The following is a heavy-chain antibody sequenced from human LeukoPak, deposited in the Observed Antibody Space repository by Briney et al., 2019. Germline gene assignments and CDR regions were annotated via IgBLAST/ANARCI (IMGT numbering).Heavy chain of an antibody. CDR1: GFTFSSYW. D-gene: IGHD1-7*01. CDR3: AKDHNWNYVVDFDY. CDR2: ISGSGGST. J-gene: IGHJ4*02. Sequence: GGSLRLSCAASGFTFSSYWMSWVRQAPGKGLEWVSAISGSGGSTYYADSVKGRFTISRDSSKNTLYLQMNSLRAEDTAVYYCAKDHNWNYVVDFDYWGQGTLVTVSS. V-gene: IGHV3-23*01.